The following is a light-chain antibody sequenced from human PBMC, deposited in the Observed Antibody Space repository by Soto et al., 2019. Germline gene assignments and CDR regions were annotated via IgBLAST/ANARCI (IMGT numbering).Light chain of an antibody. V-gene: IGKV1-5*03. CDR3: QQYNSYWT. CDR1: QTISSW. J-gene: IGKJ1*01. Sequence: DIQMTQSPSTLSGSVGDRVTITCRASQTISSWLAWYQQKPGKAPKLLIYKASTLKSGVPSRFSGSGSGTDFTLTISSLQPDDFATYYCQQYNSYWTFGQGTKV. CDR2: KAS.